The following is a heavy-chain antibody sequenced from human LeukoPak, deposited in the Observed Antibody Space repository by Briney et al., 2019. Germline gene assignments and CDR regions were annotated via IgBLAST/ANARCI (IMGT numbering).Heavy chain of an antibody. J-gene: IGHJ4*02. CDR2: MSYDGSNK. CDR1: GFTFSSYA. D-gene: IGHD3-10*01. Sequence: GRSLRLSCAASGFTFSSYAMHWVRQAPGKGLEWVAVMSYDGSNKYYADSVKGRFTISRDNSKNTLYLQMNSLRAEDTAVYYCAELLWFGDPFDYWGQGTLVTVSS. CDR3: AELLWFGDPFDY. V-gene: IGHV3-30*04.